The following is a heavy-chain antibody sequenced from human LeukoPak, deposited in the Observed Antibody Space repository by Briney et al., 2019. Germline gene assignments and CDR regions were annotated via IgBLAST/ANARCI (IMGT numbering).Heavy chain of an antibody. CDR2: INPNSGVT. CDR1: GSTFTASY. Sequence: ASVKVSCKASGSTFTASYIHWVRQAPGQGPEWMGWINPNSGVTNPAQKFQDRVTMTRDTSTITANMELNNLRSDDTAVYFCASGDSSGWADYWGQGTLVTVSS. J-gene: IGHJ4*02. V-gene: IGHV1-2*02. D-gene: IGHD6-19*01. CDR3: ASGDSSGWADY.